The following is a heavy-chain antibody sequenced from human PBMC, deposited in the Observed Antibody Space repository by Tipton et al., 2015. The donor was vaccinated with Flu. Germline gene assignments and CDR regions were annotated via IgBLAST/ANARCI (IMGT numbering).Heavy chain of an antibody. J-gene: IGHJ5*02. CDR1: GGSINSYF. CDR3: ARRDYSNYVSEPKNWFHP. CDR2: IHRSGNT. Sequence: LRLSCSVSGGSINSYFWSWIRQPPGKGLEWIGTIHRSGNTHHNPSLKSRLTMSVDTSRNQFSLKLSSVTAADTAVYYCARRDYSNYVSEPKNWFHPWGQGTLVTVSS. D-gene: IGHD4-11*01. V-gene: IGHV4-59*04.